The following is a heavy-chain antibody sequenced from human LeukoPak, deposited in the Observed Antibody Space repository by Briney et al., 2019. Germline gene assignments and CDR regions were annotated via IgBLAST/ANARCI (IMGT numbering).Heavy chain of an antibody. D-gene: IGHD3-10*01. CDR3: ARGSRLHFYGRTQEHFDT. V-gene: IGHV3-7*01. J-gene: IGHJ4*02. CDR2: IRLDGSEI. CDR1: GFTLSDVW. Sequence: GGSLRLSCAASGFTLSDVWMSWVRQAPGKGLAWVANIRLDGSEIHYVDSVKGRFTISRDNAKNSLYLQMNRLRAEDTAVYYCARGSRLHFYGRTQEHFDTWGLGTLVTVSS.